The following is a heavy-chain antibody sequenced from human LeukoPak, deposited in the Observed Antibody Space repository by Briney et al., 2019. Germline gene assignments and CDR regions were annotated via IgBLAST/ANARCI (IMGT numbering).Heavy chain of an antibody. CDR3: ARSVGVGLYGMDV. CDR1: GFTFSSYW. V-gene: IGHV3-7*03. Sequence: GGSLRLSCAASGFTFSSYWMSWVRQAPGKGLEWVASIKQDGSEKYYVDSVKGRFTISRDNAKNSLYLQMNSLRAEDTAVYYCARSVGVGLYGMDVWGKGTTVTVSS. CDR2: IKQDGSEK. D-gene: IGHD3-3*01. J-gene: IGHJ6*04.